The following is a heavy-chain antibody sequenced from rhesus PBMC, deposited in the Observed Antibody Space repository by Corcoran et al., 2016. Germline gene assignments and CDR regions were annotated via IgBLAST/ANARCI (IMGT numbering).Heavy chain of an antibody. CDR2: IFGSVRGT. D-gene: IGHD3-3*01. CDR1: GGSISSNY. V-gene: IGHV4-160*01. CDR3: ARECNIWTGYYSRIDY. Sequence: QVQLQESGPGLVKPSETLSLTCAVSGGSISSNYWSWIRQTPGTGLYWIGRIFGSVRGTDHAPSHNSRVLLSPDTSKNQFSRKLSSVTAADTAVYYFARECNIWTGYYSRIDYWGQGVLVTVSS. J-gene: IGHJ4*01.